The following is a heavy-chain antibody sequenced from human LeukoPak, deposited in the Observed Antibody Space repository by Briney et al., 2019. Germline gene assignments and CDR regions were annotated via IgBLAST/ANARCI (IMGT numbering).Heavy chain of an antibody. J-gene: IGHJ6*04. D-gene: IGHD3-10*01. CDR1: VLPFSSYA. Sequence: WGSLRLSCAVSVLPFSSYAMIWVRQAPGKGLEWVSDISCSGGSTYYADSVRGRFTISRDNSKNTLYLQMNSLRAEDTAVYYCAKASAGSGRALYYYGMDVWGKGTTVTVSS. CDR2: ISCSGGST. CDR3: AKASAGSGRALYYYGMDV. V-gene: IGHV3-23*01.